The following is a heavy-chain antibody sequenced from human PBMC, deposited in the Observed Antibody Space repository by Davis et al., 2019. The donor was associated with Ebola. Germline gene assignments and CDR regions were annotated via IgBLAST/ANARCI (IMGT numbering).Heavy chain of an antibody. V-gene: IGHV3-33*01. J-gene: IGHJ6*02. CDR1: GFTFSNYA. CDR3: ARPPGDGYSYGLSDYYTMDV. CDR2: VWFDGSNR. Sequence: GGSLRLSCAAFGFTFSNYAMHWVRQAPGKGLEWVAVVWFDGSNRHYANSVTGRFTISRDNSKNTLFLQMNGLRVDDTAVYYCARPPGDGYSYGLSDYYTMDVWGQGTTVTVSS. D-gene: IGHD5-18*01.